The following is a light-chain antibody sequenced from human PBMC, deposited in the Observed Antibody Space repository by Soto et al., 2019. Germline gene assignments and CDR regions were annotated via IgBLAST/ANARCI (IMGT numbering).Light chain of an antibody. CDR3: QYCDYLPL. J-gene: IGKJ3*01. V-gene: IGKV1-33*01. Sequence: DIPMTQSPSSLSASVGDRVTITCQASHDITNYLNWYQHKPGKAPKLLIYGASKLETGLASRFSGSGYATDFTCPISSLQPEDIATYYCQYCDYLPLFGPGTTVDFK. CDR1: HDITNY. CDR2: GAS.